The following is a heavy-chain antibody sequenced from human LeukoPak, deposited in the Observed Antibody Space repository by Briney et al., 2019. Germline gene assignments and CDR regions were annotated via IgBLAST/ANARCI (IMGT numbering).Heavy chain of an antibody. Sequence: PGASLRPACAASGFTFSSYSINSASQAARGWLGWVAKIKEDVSEKYYVDSVKGRVTISRDNAKNSLYLQMDSLRAEDTALYYCSRGLPEGGYRYGQPGQDYWGQGTLVTVSS. CDR2: IKEDVSEK. D-gene: IGHD5-18*01. J-gene: IGHJ4*02. CDR1: GFTFSSYS. CDR3: SRGLPEGGYRYGQPGQDY. V-gene: IGHV3-7*01.